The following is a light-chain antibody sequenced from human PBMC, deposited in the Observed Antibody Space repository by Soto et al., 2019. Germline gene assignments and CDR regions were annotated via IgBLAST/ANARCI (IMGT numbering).Light chain of an antibody. V-gene: IGLV1-47*01. J-gene: IGLJ2*01. CDR3: CSYAGSYSPVV. Sequence: QAVVTQAPSASGTPGQRVTISCSGSSSNIGSEYVYWYQQFPGAAPKLLIQWNIQRPSGVPDRFSGSKSGNTASLTISGLQAEDEADYYCCSYAGSYSPVVFGGGTKLTVL. CDR1: SSNIGSEY. CDR2: WNI.